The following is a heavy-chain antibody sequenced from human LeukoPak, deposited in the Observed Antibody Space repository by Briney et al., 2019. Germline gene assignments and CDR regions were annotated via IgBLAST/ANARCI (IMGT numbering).Heavy chain of an antibody. CDR1: GFTFSSYA. Sequence: PGGSLRLSCAASGFTFSSYAMSWVRQAPGKGLEWVSAISGSGGSTYYADSVKGRFTISRDNSKNTLYLQMNSLRAEDTAVYYCARGPVAIFLSFGELPPDYWGQGTLVTVSS. D-gene: IGHD3-10*01. V-gene: IGHV3-23*01. CDR2: ISGSGGST. J-gene: IGHJ4*02. CDR3: ARGPVAIFLSFGELPPDY.